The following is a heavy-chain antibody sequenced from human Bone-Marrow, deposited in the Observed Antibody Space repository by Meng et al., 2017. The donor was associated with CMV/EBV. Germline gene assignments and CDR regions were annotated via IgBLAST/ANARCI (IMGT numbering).Heavy chain of an antibody. Sequence: GESLKISCAASGFTFSSYSMNWVRQAPGKGLEWVSSISSSSSYIYYADSVKGRFTISRDNSKNTLYLQMNSLRPEDTAVYYCARDGGDYDYWGQGTLVTVSS. J-gene: IGHJ4*02. CDR3: ARDGGDYDY. V-gene: IGHV3-21*01. D-gene: IGHD4-17*01. CDR1: GFTFSSYS. CDR2: ISSSSSYI.